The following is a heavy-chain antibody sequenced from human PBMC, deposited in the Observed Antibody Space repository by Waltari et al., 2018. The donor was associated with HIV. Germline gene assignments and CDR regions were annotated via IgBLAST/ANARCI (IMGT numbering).Heavy chain of an antibody. D-gene: IGHD2-21*02. Sequence: EVQLVEYGGGLIQPGGSLRLSCLASGFSGSSNYMSLVRQAPVKGRGGVSVIEGGDSTNYASTVKGRCSICRDISKKMLCLQMKSVRAEDTAVDYCARGFGCGGDCYYFDYWGQGTLVTVSS. CDR3: ARGFGCGGDCYYFDY. CDR2: IEGGDST. J-gene: IGHJ4*02. CDR1: GFSGSSNY. V-gene: IGHV3-53*01.